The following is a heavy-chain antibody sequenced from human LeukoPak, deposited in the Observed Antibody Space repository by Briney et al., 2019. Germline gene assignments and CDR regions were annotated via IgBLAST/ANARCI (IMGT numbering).Heavy chain of an antibody. V-gene: IGHV3-23*01. D-gene: IGHD3-10*01. Sequence: GGSLRLSCAASGFTFSSYAMSWVRQAPGKGLEWVSAISGSGGSTYYADSVRGRFTISRDNSKNTLYLQMNSLRAEDTAVYYCAREDSYYYGSGSYPFDYWGQGTLVTVSS. CDR3: AREDSYYYGSGSYPFDY. CDR2: ISGSGGST. CDR1: GFTFSSYA. J-gene: IGHJ4*02.